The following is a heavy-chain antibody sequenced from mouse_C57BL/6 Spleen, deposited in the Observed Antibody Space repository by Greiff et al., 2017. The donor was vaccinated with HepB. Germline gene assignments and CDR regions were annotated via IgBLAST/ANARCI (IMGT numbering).Heavy chain of an antibody. V-gene: IGHV1-62-2*01. D-gene: IGHD1-1*01. CDR2: FYPGSGSI. Sequence: QVHVKQSGAELVKPGASVKLSCKASGYTFTEYTIHWVKQRSGQGLEWIGWFYPGSGSIKYNEKFKDKATLTADKSSSTVYMELSRLTSEDSAVYFCARHAKGGLLRYYFDYWGQGTTLTVSS. J-gene: IGHJ2*01. CDR3: ARHAKGGLLRYYFDY. CDR1: GYTFTEYT.